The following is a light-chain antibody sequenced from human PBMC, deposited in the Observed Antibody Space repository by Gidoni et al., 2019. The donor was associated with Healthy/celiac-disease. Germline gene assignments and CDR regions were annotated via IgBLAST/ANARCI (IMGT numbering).Light chain of an antibody. J-gene: IGKJ2*04. Sequence: EIQMTQSPSSLSASVGDRVTITCRASQSISSYLNWYQQKPGKAPKLLIYAASSLQSGVPSRFSGSGSGTDFTLTISSLQPEDFATYYCQQSYSTQMCSFGQGTKLEIK. V-gene: IGKV1-39*01. CDR3: QQSYSTQMCS. CDR1: QSISSY. CDR2: AAS.